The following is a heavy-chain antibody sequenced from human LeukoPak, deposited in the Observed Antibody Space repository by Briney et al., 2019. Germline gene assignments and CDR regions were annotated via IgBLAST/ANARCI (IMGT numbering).Heavy chain of an antibody. J-gene: IGHJ4*02. CDR3: AKDSVSRGSTWYFDY. D-gene: IGHD1-26*01. CDR1: GFTFSSYG. CDR2: IWYDGSNK. Sequence: PGGSLRLSCAASGFTFSSYGMHWVRQAPGKGLEWVAVIWYDGSNKYYADSVKGRFTISRDNSKNTLYLQMNSLRAEDTAVHYCAKDSVSRGSTWYFDYWGQGTLVTVSS. V-gene: IGHV3-33*06.